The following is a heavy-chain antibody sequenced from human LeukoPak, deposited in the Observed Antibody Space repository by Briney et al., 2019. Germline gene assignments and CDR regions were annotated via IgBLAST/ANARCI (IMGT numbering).Heavy chain of an antibody. D-gene: IGHD4-23*01. V-gene: IGHV1-69*13. Sequence: GASVKVSCKASGGTFSSYAISWVRQAPGQGLEWMGGIIPIFGTANYAQKFQGRVTITADESTSTAYMELSSLRSEDTAVYYCARTYGGNLSPGRYYFDYWGQGTLVTVSS. CDR3: ARTYGGNLSPGRYYFDY. J-gene: IGHJ4*02. CDR2: IIPIFGTA. CDR1: GGTFSSYA.